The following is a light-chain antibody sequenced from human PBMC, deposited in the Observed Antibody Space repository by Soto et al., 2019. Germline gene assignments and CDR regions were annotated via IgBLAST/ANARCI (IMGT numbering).Light chain of an antibody. CDR1: QGVSSTY. CDR3: PQCGTSPFT. J-gene: IGKJ2*01. CDR2: RPS. V-gene: IGKV3-20*01. Sequence: EIVLTQSPGTLSLSPGERATLSCRASQGVSSTYLTWYQHKPGQAPRLLIYRPSRRVDGIQDWFSGSGSGTDFTLTITRLEPEDFAMYYCPQCGTSPFTFVQGTKLEIK.